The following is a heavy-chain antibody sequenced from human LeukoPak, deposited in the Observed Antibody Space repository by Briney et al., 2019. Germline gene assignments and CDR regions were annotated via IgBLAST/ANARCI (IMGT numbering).Heavy chain of an antibody. Sequence: GGSLRLSCAASGFTFSSYSMNWVRQAPGKGLESVSSISTTSSYIYHADSVKGRFTISRDNAKNSLYLPMNSLRAEDTAVYYCARDRGETYDFWSGSPPNWFDPWGQGTLVTVSS. CDR1: GFTFSSYS. CDR2: ISTTSSYI. J-gene: IGHJ5*02. D-gene: IGHD3-3*01. CDR3: ARDRGETYDFWSGSPPNWFDP. V-gene: IGHV3-21*01.